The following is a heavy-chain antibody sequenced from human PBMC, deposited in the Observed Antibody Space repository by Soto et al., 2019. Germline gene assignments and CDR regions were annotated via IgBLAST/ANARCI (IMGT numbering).Heavy chain of an antibody. V-gene: IGHV1-69*13. CDR1: GGTFSSYA. D-gene: IGHD1-20*01. CDR2: IIPIFGTA. J-gene: IGHJ6*02. CDR3: AREYNWNDVRYGMDV. Sequence: SVKVSCKASGGTFSSYAISWVRQAPGQGLGWMGGIIPIFGTANYAQKFQGRVTITADESTSTAYMELSSLRSEDTAVYFCAREYNWNDVRYGMDVWGQGTTVTVSS.